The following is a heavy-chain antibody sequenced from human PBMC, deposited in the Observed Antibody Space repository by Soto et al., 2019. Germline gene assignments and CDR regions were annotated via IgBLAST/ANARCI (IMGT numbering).Heavy chain of an antibody. CDR2: MNPNSGNT. CDR1: VYTLTSYD. J-gene: IGHJ4*02. D-gene: IGHD4-17*01. V-gene: IGHV1-8*01. Sequence: ASVKVSCKASVYTLTSYDINWVRQATGQGLEWMGWMNPNSGNTGYAQKFQGRATMTRNTSISTAYMELSSLRSEDTAVYYCARTLYGDNVDYWGQGTLVTVSS. CDR3: ARTLYGDNVDY.